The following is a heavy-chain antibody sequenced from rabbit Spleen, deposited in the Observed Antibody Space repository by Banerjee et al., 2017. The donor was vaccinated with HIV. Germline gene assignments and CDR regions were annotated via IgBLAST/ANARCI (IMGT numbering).Heavy chain of an antibody. CDR3: ARDYTGGGYWIPDWLDL. J-gene: IGHJ5*01. D-gene: IGHD8-1*01. V-gene: IGHV1S43*01. Sequence: QQQLVESGGGLVKPGASLTLTCKASGFDFSRGYDMCWVRQAPGKGLEWIGIIYPITETTYYANWVNGRFTISTDNAQHTVDLQMNSLTAADTATYFCARDYTGGGYWIPDWLDLWGQGTLVTVS. CDR1: GFDFSRGYD. CDR2: IYPITETT.